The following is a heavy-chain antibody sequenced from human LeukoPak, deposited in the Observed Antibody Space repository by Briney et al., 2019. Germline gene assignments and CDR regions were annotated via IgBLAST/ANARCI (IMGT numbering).Heavy chain of an antibody. CDR2: IYYSGST. CDR3: ARVGLGIAFDY. Sequence: SETLSLTCTVSGGSISSYYWSWIRQPAGKGLEWIGYIYYSGSTNYNPSLKSRVTISVDTSKNQFSLKLSSVTAADMAVYYCARVGLGIAFDYWGQGTLVTVSS. V-gene: IGHV4-59*01. D-gene: IGHD7-27*01. CDR1: GGSISSYY. J-gene: IGHJ4*02.